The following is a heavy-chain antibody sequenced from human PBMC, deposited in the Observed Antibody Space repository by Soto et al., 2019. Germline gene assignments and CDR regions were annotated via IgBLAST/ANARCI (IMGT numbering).Heavy chain of an antibody. CDR1: GGSISSYY. CDR3: ARSPRNWGFDY. Sequence: PSETLSLTCTVSGGSISSYYWSWIRRPPGKGLEWIGYIYYSGSTYYNPSLKSRVTISLDTSKNQFSLKLSSVTAADTAVYYCARSPRNWGFDYWGLGTLVTVSS. D-gene: IGHD7-27*01. V-gene: IGHV4-59*08. J-gene: IGHJ4*02. CDR2: IYYSGST.